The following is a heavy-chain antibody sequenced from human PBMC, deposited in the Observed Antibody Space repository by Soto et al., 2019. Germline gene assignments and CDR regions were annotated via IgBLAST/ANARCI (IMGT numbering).Heavy chain of an antibody. CDR2: INPDSGGT. CDR3: ATVPYGDYAYFDY. J-gene: IGHJ4*02. D-gene: IGHD4-17*01. V-gene: IGHV1-2*02. CDR1: PYTFTVYY. Sequence: ASVKVSCKTSPYTFTVYYIHWVRQATRQGLEWMGWINPDSGGTQYAQKIQGRVTMTRDTSISTAYMALGRLRSDDTAVYYCATVPYGDYAYFDYWGLGTLVTVSS.